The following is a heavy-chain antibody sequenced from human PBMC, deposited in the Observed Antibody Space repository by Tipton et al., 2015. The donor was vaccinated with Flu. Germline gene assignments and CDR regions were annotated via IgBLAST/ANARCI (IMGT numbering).Heavy chain of an antibody. CDR3: AREDFDSREYYPNWFDP. CDR2: IYYSGST. J-gene: IGHJ5*02. D-gene: IGHD3-22*01. CDR1: GDSISSDYY. Sequence: TLSLTCTISGDSISSDYYWGWIRQPPGKGLEWIGYIYYSGSTNYNPSLKSRVTISVDTSKNQFSLKLTSVTAADTAVYFCAREDFDSREYYPNWFDPWGQGTRVIVSS. V-gene: IGHV4-61*01.